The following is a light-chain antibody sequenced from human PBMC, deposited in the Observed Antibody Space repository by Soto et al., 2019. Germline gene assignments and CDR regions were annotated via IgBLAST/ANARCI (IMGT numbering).Light chain of an antibody. Sequence: QSALTQPPSASGTPGQRVSISCSGSSSNIGSYSVYWYQQLPGSAPRLLMYGENQRPSGVPDRFSGSRSGTSASLAISGLRSEDEANYYCAAWDSSLTARVFGGGTKVTVL. J-gene: IGLJ3*02. V-gene: IGLV1-47*01. CDR3: AAWDSSLTARV. CDR1: SSNIGSYS. CDR2: GEN.